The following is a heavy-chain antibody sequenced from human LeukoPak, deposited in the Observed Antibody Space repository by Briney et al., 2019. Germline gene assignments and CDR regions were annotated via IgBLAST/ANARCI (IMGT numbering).Heavy chain of an antibody. D-gene: IGHD6-19*01. CDR2: IAIREGVI. V-gene: IGHV3-30*03. Sequence: GGSLRLSCAASGFTFSDHYMDWVRQTPGKGLEWVAVIAIREGVINFADSVKGRFSISRDNSKNTVSLQMNNLRVEDTAVYYCAREGHSSGHCGIFDIWGQGTVVTVSS. CDR1: GFTFSDHY. CDR3: AREGHSSGHCGIFDI. J-gene: IGHJ3*02.